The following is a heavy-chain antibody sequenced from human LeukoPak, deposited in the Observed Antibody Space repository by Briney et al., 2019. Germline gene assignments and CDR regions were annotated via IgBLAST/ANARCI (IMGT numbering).Heavy chain of an antibody. J-gene: IGHJ4*01. CDR1: GFTFSNSA. CDR2: LSGSGITT. V-gene: IGHV3-23*01. D-gene: IGHD6-19*01. CDR3: AKGIYSSGWSYFDY. Sequence: PGGCLRLSCAASGFTFSNSAMSWVRQAPGKGLEWASTLSGSGITTYYADSVKGRFTISRDNSKNTLYLQMNSLRAEDTAVYYCAKGIYSSGWSYFDYWGHGTLVTVSS.